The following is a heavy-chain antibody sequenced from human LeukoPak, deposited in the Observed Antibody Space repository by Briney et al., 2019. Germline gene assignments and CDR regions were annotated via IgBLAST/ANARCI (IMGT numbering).Heavy chain of an antibody. V-gene: IGHV4-59*02. CDR3: ARAPRQWRQKYFDL. D-gene: IGHD6-19*01. CDR2: IYYSGRT. J-gene: IGHJ2*01. CDR1: GDSVSSYY. Sequence: SETLSLTCSVSGDSVSSYYWNWIRQPPGKGLEWIGYIYYSGRTNYSPSLKSRVTISVDTSKNQFSLKLSSVTAADTAVYYCARAPRQWRQKYFDLWGRGTLVTVSS.